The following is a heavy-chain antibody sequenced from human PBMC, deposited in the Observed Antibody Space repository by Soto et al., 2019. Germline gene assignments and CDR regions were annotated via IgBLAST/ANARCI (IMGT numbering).Heavy chain of an antibody. CDR1: GYTFTSYG. CDR3: ARGTTVETGSY. CDR2: ISAYNGNT. Sequence: QVQLVQSGAEVKKPGASVKVSCKASGYTFTSYGINWVRQAPGQGLEWMGWISAYNGNTNYAQKLQGRVTMTTDTSPSAAYMELRSLRSAGTAVYYCARGTTVETGSYWGQGTLVTVSS. V-gene: IGHV1-18*01. J-gene: IGHJ4*02. D-gene: IGHD4-17*01.